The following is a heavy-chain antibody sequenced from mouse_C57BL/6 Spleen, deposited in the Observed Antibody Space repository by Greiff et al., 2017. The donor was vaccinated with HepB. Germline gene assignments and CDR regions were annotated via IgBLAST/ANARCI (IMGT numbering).Heavy chain of an antibody. J-gene: IGHJ1*03. Sequence: EVQLQQSGPELVKPGASVKISCKASGYTFTDYYMNWVKQSHGKSLEWIGDINPNNGGTSYNQKFKGKATLTVDKYSSTAYMELRSLTSEDSAVYDCARSGNYYGSSYWYFDVWGTGTTVTVAS. CDR3: ARSGNYYGSSYWYFDV. V-gene: IGHV1-26*01. D-gene: IGHD1-1*01. CDR1: GYTFTDYY. CDR2: INPNNGGT.